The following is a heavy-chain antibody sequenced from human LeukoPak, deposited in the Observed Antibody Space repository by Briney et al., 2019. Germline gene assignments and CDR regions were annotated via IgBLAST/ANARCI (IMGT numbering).Heavy chain of an antibody. CDR2: ISGSGGST. D-gene: IGHD6-19*01. CDR1: GFTFSSYA. CDR3: AKDIYSSGRRSYFDY. J-gene: IGHJ4*02. V-gene: IGHV3-23*01. Sequence: PGGSLRLSRAASGFTFSSYAMSWVRQAPGKGLEWVSGISGSGGSTYYADPVKGRFTISRDNSKNTLYVQMNSLRAEDTAVYYCAKDIYSSGRRSYFDYWGQGTLVIVSS.